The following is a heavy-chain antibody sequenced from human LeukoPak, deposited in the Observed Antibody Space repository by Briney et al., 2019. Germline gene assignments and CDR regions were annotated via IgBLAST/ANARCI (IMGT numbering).Heavy chain of an antibody. Sequence: GGSLRLSCAASGFSFISYGMHCVRQAPGKGLEWVGVISDDGRRKDYADSVKGRFTISRDNSKDTLYLQMNSLRAEDTAVYYCAKRPSDYGDYVSYFDYWGQGTVVTVSS. J-gene: IGHJ4*02. CDR3: AKRPSDYGDYVSYFDY. D-gene: IGHD4-17*01. CDR2: ISDDGRRK. V-gene: IGHV3-30*18. CDR1: GFSFISYG.